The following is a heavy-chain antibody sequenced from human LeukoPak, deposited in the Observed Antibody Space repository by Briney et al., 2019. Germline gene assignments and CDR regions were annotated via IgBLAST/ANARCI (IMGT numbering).Heavy chain of an antibody. V-gene: IGHV4-61*02. J-gene: IGHJ5*02. CDR2: IYTSGST. D-gene: IGHD3-10*01. Sequence: PSETLSLTCTASGGSISSGSSYWSWIRQPAGKGLEWIGRIYTSGSTNYNPSLKSQVTISVDTSKNQFSLKLSSVTAADTAVYYCARGRRLLWFGGPSFDPWGQGTLVTVSS. CDR3: ARGRRLLWFGGPSFDP. CDR1: GGSISSGSSY.